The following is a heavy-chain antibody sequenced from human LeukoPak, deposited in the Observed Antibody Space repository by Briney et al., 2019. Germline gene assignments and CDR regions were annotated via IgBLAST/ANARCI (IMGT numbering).Heavy chain of an antibody. Sequence: ASVKVSCKASGYTFTSYDINWVRQATGQGLEWMGWMNPNRGNTGYAHKFQGRVTMARSTSVGTAYMELSSLTSEDTAVYYCARGLSRCSSGNCYEPNWLDSWGQGTLVTVSS. CDR1: GYTFTSYD. D-gene: IGHD2-2*01. J-gene: IGHJ5*01. CDR2: MNPNRGNT. V-gene: IGHV1-8*01. CDR3: ARGLSRCSSGNCYEPNWLDS.